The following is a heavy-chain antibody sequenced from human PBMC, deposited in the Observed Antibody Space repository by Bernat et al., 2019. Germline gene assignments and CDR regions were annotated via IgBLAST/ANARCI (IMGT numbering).Heavy chain of an antibody. V-gene: IGHV3-30*18. J-gene: IGHJ4*02. CDR1: GFTFSSYG. CDR3: AKAESDSSGVDY. CDR2: ISYDGSNK. Sequence: QVQLVESGGGVVQPGRSLRLSCAASGFTFSSYGMHWVRQAPGKRLEWVAVISYDGSNKYYADSVKGRFTISRDNSKNTLYLQMNSLRAEDTAVYYCAKAESDSSGVDYWGQGTLVTVSS. D-gene: IGHD3-22*01.